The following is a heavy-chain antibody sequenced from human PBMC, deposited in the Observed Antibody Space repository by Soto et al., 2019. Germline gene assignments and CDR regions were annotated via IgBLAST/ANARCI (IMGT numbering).Heavy chain of an antibody. CDR1: GGSISSGGYY. Sequence: SETLSLTCTVSGGSISSGGYYWSWIRQHLGKDLEWIGYIYYSGSTYYNPSLKSRVTISVDTSKNQFSLKLSSVTAADTAVYYCARDSEDYSIDYWGQGTLVTVSS. V-gene: IGHV4-31*03. J-gene: IGHJ4*02. CDR3: ARDSEDYSIDY. D-gene: IGHD2-15*01. CDR2: IYYSGST.